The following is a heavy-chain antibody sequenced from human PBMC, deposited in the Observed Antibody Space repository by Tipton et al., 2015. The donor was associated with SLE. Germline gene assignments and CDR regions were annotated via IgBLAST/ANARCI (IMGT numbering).Heavy chain of an antibody. CDR3: AKDGYYDFWSGSWFDP. J-gene: IGHJ5*02. V-gene: IGHV3-23*01. D-gene: IGHD3-3*01. CDR2: ISGSGGST. CDR1: GFTFSSYA. Sequence: GSLRLSCAASGFTFSSYAMSWVRQAPGKGLEWVSAISGSGGSTYYADSVKGRFTISRDNSKDTLYLQMNSLRAEDTAVYYCAKDGYYDFWSGSWFDPWGQGTLVTVSS.